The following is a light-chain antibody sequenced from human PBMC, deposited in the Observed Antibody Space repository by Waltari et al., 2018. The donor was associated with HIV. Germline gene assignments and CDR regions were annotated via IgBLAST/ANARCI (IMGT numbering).Light chain of an antibody. J-gene: IGKJ2*01. CDR3: QQYGSSPYT. Sequence: EIVLTQSPGTLSLSPGERATLSCSASQTVSSNYLAWYQQKPGQAPRLLIYGASSRATGIPDRFSGSGSGTVFTLTISRLEPEDFALYYCQQYGSSPYTFGQGTKLEI. CDR2: GAS. V-gene: IGKV3-20*01. CDR1: QTVSSNY.